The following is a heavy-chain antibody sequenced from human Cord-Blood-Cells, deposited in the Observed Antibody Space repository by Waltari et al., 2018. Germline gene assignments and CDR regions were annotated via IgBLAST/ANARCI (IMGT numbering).Heavy chain of an antibody. J-gene: IGHJ5*02. CDR3: ARSPRITIFGVVIPNWFDP. Sequence: EVQLVQSGAEVKKPGESLKISCKVSGYSFTSYWIGWVRQLPGKGLEGMGVIYPCDTDTRYGPACQGQVTISADKALSTAYVQWSSLKASDTAMYYCARSPRITIFGVVIPNWFDPWGQGTLVTVSS. CDR1: GYSFTSYW. V-gene: IGHV5-51*01. CDR2: IYPCDTDT. D-gene: IGHD3-3*01.